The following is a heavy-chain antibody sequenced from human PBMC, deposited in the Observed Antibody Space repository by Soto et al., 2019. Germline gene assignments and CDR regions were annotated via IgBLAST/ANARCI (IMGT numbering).Heavy chain of an antibody. CDR1: GGYIGDYY. CDR3: ARESGDLTGYFDY. Sequence: SVPMSLPCTVSGGYIGDYYWTWIRQPTGKGLEWIGYIYYSGTTNYTPTLKSRVTISVDRSQNQFPRKLSSVTAADTAVYYCARESGDLTGYFDYWGHGTLVTVSS. J-gene: IGHJ4*01. CDR2: IYYSGTT. V-gene: IGHV4-59*01. D-gene: IGHD3-9*01.